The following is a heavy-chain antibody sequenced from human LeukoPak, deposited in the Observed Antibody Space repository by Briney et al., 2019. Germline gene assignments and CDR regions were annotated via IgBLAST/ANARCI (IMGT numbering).Heavy chain of an antibody. Sequence: SETLSLTCTVSGGSIFSGGSINSSYGEWSGQPPGRGLYCIGYIYYTGRTTYTPSLKSRLTISLDTSKNQFSLKLSSVTGADTAVYYCARHGYSGYDHLTWGQGTLVTVSS. CDR2: IYYTGRT. J-gene: IGHJ4*02. CDR1: GGSIFSGGSINSSY. D-gene: IGHD5-12*01. V-gene: IGHV4-61*05. CDR3: ARHGYSGYDHLT.